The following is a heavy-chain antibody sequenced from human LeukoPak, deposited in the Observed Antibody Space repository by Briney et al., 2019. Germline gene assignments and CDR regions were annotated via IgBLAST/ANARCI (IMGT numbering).Heavy chain of an antibody. V-gene: IGHV3-30*14. Sequence: GGSLRLSCEASGFIFSSFAMHWVRQAPGKGLEWVAVISYDGSNKYYADSVKGRFTISRDNSKNTLYLQMNSLRAEDTAVYYCATIDYWGQGTLVTVSS. CDR1: GFIFSSFA. CDR2: ISYDGSNK. CDR3: ATIDY. J-gene: IGHJ4*02.